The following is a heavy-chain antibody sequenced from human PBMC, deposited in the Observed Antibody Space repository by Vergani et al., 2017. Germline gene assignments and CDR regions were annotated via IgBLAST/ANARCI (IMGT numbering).Heavy chain of an antibody. J-gene: IGHJ4*02. CDR1: GFTFGDYA. V-gene: IGHV3-49*03. Sequence: EVQLVESGGGLVQPGRSLRLSCTASGFTFGDYAMSWFRQAPGKGLEWVGFIRSKAYGGTTEYAASVKGRFTISRDDSKSIAYLQMNSLKTEDTAVYYCTRWDCSSTSCYSRGDYWGQGTLVTVSS. CDR2: IRSKAYGGTT. CDR3: TRWDCSSTSCYSRGDY. D-gene: IGHD2-2*01.